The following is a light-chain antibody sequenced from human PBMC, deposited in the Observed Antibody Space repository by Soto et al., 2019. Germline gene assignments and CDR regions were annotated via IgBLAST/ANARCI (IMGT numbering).Light chain of an antibody. J-gene: IGLJ1*01. CDR2: EVS. Sequence: QSVLTQPASVAGFPGQSITISCTGTTSDVGGYNYVSWYQHHPGNAPKLIIYEVSSRSSGVSNRFSGSKSGNTASLIISRLQPEDEADYYCRSYTSSSTSVFGTGTKVTLL. CDR1: TSDVGGYNY. CDR3: RSYTSSSTSV. V-gene: IGLV2-14*01.